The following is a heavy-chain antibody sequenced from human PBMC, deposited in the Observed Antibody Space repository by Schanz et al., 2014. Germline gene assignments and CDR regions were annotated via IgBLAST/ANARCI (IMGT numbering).Heavy chain of an antibody. D-gene: IGHD2-21*01. V-gene: IGHV1-69*04. CDR3: ARDRLECGAECYSVEVFEI. CDR2: IIPSLGLA. Sequence: QVQLVQSGAEVRKPGASVKVSCKASGYTFISYGISWVRQAPGRGLEWMGRIIPSLGLAKYEQKFQDKVTITADTSTTTAYMELSGLRSEDTAVYYCARDRLECGAECYSVEVFEIWGQGTLVIVSS. J-gene: IGHJ4*02. CDR1: GYTFISYG.